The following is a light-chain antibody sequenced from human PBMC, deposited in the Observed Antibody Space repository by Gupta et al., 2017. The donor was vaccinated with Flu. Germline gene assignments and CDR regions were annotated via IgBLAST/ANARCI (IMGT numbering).Light chain of an antibody. V-gene: IGLV2-14*01. CDR3: SSYTSSSTHWV. J-gene: IGLJ3*02. CDR2: EVS. CDR1: SSDVGGYNY. Sequence: QSALTQPASVSGSPGQSSTISCTGTSSDVGGYNYVSWYQQHPGKAPNLMIYEVSNRPSGVSNRFSGSKSGNTAFLTISGLQAEYESDYYCSSYTSSSTHWVFGGGTKLTVL.